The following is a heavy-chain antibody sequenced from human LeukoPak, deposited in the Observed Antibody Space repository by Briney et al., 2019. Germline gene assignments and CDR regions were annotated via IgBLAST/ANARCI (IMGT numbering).Heavy chain of an antibody. CDR2: IYYSGST. CDR1: GGSISYYY. Sequence: SETLSLTCTVSGGSISYYYWSWIRQPPGKGLEWIGYIYYSGSTNYNPSLKSRVTISVDTSKNQFSLKLSSVTAADTGVYYCARDFYCSGGSCYGMDVWGQGTTVTVSS. CDR3: ARDFYCSGGSCYGMDV. V-gene: IGHV4-59*01. D-gene: IGHD2-15*01. J-gene: IGHJ6*02.